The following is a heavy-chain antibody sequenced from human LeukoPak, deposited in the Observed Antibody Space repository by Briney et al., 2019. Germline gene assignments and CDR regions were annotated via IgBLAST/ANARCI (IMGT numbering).Heavy chain of an antibody. V-gene: IGHV1-69*13. CDR2: IIPIFGTA. CDR3: VRSEYSSSRSSDY. CDR1: GGTFSSYA. Sequence: GASVKVSCKASGGTFSSYAISWVRQAPGQGLEWMGGIIPIFGTANYAQKFQGRVTITADESTSTAYMELSSLRSEDTAVYYCVRSEYSSSRSSDYWGQGTLVTVSS. J-gene: IGHJ4*02. D-gene: IGHD6-6*01.